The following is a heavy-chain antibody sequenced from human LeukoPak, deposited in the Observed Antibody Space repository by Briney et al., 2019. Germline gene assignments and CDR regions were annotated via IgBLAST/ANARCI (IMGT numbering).Heavy chain of an antibody. CDR2: ISSGSSYI. CDR1: GFTFSTYS. Sequence: GGSLRLSCAASGFTFSTYSMNWVRQAPGKALEWVSSISSGSSYIYYAGSVKGRFTISRDNSKNTLYLQMNSLRAEDTAVYYCAKEAYCGGDCYSNYFDYWGQGTLVTVSS. V-gene: IGHV3-21*04. J-gene: IGHJ4*02. CDR3: AKEAYCGGDCYSNYFDY. D-gene: IGHD2-21*01.